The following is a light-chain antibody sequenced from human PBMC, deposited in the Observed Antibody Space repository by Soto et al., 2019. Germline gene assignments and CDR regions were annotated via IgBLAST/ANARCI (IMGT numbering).Light chain of an antibody. Sequence: QSALTQPASVSGSPGQSITISCTGTSSDVGNYNYVSWYQKHPGKAPKLMIYDVSNRPSGVSNRFSGSKSGNTASLTISGFQAEDEADYYCSSYTSSSTLVFGGGTQLTVL. CDR2: DVS. CDR3: SSYTSSSTLV. V-gene: IGLV2-14*01. CDR1: SSDVGNYNY. J-gene: IGLJ3*02.